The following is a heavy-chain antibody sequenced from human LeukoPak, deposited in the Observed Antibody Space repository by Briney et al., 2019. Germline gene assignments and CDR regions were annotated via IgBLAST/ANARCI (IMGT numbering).Heavy chain of an antibody. V-gene: IGHV3-23*01. J-gene: IGHJ4*02. CDR2: ISGRGSST. Sequence: GGSLRLSCASSGFTFNNYGMSCVRQAPGKGLEWFSSISGRGSSTFYADAVKDRFTISRDNSKNTLYLQLSSVRAEDTAVYYCAQHKAGTKALDYWGQGPLVTVSS. CDR1: GFTFNNYG. D-gene: IGHD1-1*01. CDR3: AQHKAGTKALDY.